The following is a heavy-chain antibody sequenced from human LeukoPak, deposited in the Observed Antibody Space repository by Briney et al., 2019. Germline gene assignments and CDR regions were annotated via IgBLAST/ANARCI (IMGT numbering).Heavy chain of an antibody. CDR1: GGSISSYY. D-gene: IGHD3-22*01. CDR2: IYYSGST. J-gene: IGHJ4*02. V-gene: IGHV4-59*01. CDR3: ARGSYYYDSSGYSVFDY. Sequence: SETLSLTCTVSGGSISSYYWSWIRQPPGKGLEWIGYIYYSGSTNYNPSLKSRVAISVDTSKNLFSLKLSSVTAADTAVYYCARGSYYYDSSGYSVFDYWGQGTLVTVSS.